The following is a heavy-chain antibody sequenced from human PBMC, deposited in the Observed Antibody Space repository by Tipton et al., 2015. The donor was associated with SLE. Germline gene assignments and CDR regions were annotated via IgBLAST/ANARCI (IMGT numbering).Heavy chain of an antibody. Sequence: TLSLTCAVYGGSFSGYYWSWIRQPPGKGLEWIGEINHSGSTNYNPSLKSRVTISVDTSKNQFSLKLSSVTAADTAVYYCARDHIAARWTGRWFDPWGQGTLVTVSS. J-gene: IGHJ5*02. D-gene: IGHD6-6*01. CDR1: GGSFSGYY. V-gene: IGHV4-34*01. CDR2: INHSGST. CDR3: ARDHIAARWTGRWFDP.